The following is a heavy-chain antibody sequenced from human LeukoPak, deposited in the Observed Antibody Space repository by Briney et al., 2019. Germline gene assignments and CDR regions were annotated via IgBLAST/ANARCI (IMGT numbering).Heavy chain of an antibody. D-gene: IGHD4-17*01. J-gene: IGHJ4*02. V-gene: IGHV3-21*01. CDR3: AGMTTVSSGDC. Sequence: GGSLRLSCAASGFTFSSYSMNWVRQAPGKGLEWVSSISSSSSYIYYADSVKGRFTISRDNAKNSLYLQMNSLRAEDTAVYYCAGMTTVSSGDCWGQGTLVTVSS. CDR1: GFTFSSYS. CDR2: ISSSSSYI.